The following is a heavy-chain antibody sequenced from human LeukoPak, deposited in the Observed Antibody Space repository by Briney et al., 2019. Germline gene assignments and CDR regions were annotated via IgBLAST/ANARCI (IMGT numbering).Heavy chain of an antibody. Sequence: SETLSLTCAVYGGSFSGYYWSWIRQPPGKGLEWIGEINHSGSTNYNPSLKSRVTISVDKSKNQFSLKLSSVTAADTAVYYCARVSRDTAMGFDYWGQGTLVTVSS. CDR1: GGSFSGYY. D-gene: IGHD5-18*01. V-gene: IGHV4-34*01. CDR2: INHSGST. CDR3: ARVSRDTAMGFDY. J-gene: IGHJ4*02.